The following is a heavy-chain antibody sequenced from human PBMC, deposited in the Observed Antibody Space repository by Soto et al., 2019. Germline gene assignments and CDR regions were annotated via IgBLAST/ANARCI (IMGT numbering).Heavy chain of an antibody. Sequence: GGSLRLSCAASGFTFSSYAMHWVRQAPGKGLEWVAVISYDGSNKYYADSVKGRFTISRDNSKNTLYLQMNSLRAEDTAVYYCARDPEAHYDFWSASSYYYYYYGMDVWGQGTTVTVSS. CDR1: GFTFSSYA. D-gene: IGHD3-3*01. V-gene: IGHV3-30-3*01. CDR2: ISYDGSNK. CDR3: ARDPEAHYDFWSASSYYYYYYGMDV. J-gene: IGHJ6*02.